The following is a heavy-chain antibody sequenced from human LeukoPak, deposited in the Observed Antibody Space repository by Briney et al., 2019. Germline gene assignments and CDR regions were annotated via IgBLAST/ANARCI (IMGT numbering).Heavy chain of an antibody. CDR3: ATDPNNYYDSSGYYGPPRPLDY. Sequence: GGSLRLSCAATGFTFSNFAMHWVRQAPGKGLEWVAVVSYDGSYKYYADSVKGRFTISRDNSKNTLYLQMNSPRAEDTAVYYCATDPNNYYDSSGYYGPPRPLDYWGQGTLVTVSS. CDR1: GFTFSNFA. V-gene: IGHV3-30*04. J-gene: IGHJ4*02. CDR2: VSYDGSYK. D-gene: IGHD3-22*01.